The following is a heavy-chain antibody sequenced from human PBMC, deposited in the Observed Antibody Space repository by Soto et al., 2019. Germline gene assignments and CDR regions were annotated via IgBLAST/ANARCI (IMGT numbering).Heavy chain of an antibody. J-gene: IGHJ4*02. Sequence: SETLSPTCTVSGGSISGYYWSWIRQPPGKGLEWIGYIYNIGSTNYNPSLRSRVTMSIDTSQEQFSLKLSSVTTADTAVYYCARRGGATIMDYWGQGTLVTVSS. V-gene: IGHV4-59*08. CDR3: ARRGGATIMDY. CDR2: IYNIGST. D-gene: IGHD5-12*01. CDR1: GGSISGYY.